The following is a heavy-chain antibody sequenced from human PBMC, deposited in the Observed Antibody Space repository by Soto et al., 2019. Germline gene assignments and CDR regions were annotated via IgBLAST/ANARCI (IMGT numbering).Heavy chain of an antibody. J-gene: IGHJ6*02. CDR1: GYTFSSNS. Sequence: ASVKVSCKASGYTFSSNSIHWVRQAPGQGLEWVGWITPFNGDTSYAQKFQGRVTMTTDTSTSTVFMELRSLRFDDTAVYYCARAGVESIPIFGVVAPYGMDVWGQGTTVTVSS. V-gene: IGHV1-18*04. CDR3: ARAGVESIPIFGVVAPYGMDV. D-gene: IGHD3-3*01. CDR2: ITPFNGDT.